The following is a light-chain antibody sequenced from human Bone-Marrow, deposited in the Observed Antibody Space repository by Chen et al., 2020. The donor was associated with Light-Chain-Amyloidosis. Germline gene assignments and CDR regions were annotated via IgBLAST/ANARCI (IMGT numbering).Light chain of an antibody. V-gene: IGLV2-14*01. J-gene: IGLJ1*01. Sequence: QSALNQPASVSGSPGPSITIPCTETSSDVGGYNYVSWYQQHPGKAPKLMIYDVSNRPSGVSNRFSGSKSGNTASLTISGLQAEDEADYYCSSYTSSSTYVFGTGTKVTVL. CDR2: DVS. CDR1: SSDVGGYNY. CDR3: SSYTSSSTYV.